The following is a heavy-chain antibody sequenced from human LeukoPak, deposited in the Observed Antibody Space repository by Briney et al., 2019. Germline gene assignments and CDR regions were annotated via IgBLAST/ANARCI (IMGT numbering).Heavy chain of an antibody. CDR3: ARDNYDSSGYSPGGDYYYGMDV. D-gene: IGHD3-22*01. V-gene: IGHV4-61*01. CDR2: IYYSGST. J-gene: IGHJ6*02. Sequence: SETLSLTCTVSGGSVSSGTYYWSWIRQPPGEGLEWIGYIYYSGSTNYNPSLKSRVTISVDTSKNQFSLKLSSVTAADTAVYYCARDNYDSSGYSPGGDYYYGMDVWGQGTTATVSS. CDR1: GGSVSSGTYY.